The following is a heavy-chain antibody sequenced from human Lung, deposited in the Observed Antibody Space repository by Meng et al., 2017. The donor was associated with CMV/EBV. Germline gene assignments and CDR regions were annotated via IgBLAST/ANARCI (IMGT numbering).Heavy chain of an antibody. J-gene: IGHJ6*04. CDR3: AKAQFGRCFDGRDGMEV. Sequence: GGSXRLXCAAPGLTFSSYGMHWVRQAPGKGLEWVAVIWNDGSIKYYADSVKGRFTIPRDNSKNTLYLQMYRLGADDTAVYHCAKAQFGRCFDGRDGMEVWXKGTTVTVSS. CDR1: GLTFSSYG. D-gene: IGHD3-9*01. CDR2: IWNDGSIK. V-gene: IGHV3-33*06.